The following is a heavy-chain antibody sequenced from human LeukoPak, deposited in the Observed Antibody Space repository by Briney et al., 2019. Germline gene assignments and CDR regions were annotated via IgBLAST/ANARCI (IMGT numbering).Heavy chain of an antibody. Sequence: GGSLRLSCAASGFTFSSYSMNWVRQAPGKGLEWVSYISSSSSTIYYADSVKGRFTISRDNSKNTLYLQMNSLRAEDTAVYYCARGLRNMVRGVTRPIPFDPWGQGTLVTVSS. CDR1: GFTFSSYS. D-gene: IGHD3-10*01. J-gene: IGHJ5*02. V-gene: IGHV3-48*01. CDR3: ARGLRNMVRGVTRPIPFDP. CDR2: ISSSSSTI.